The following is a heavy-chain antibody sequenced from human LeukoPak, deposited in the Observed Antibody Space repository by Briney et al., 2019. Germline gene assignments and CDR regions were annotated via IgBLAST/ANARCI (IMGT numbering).Heavy chain of an antibody. CDR1: GFTFSYYG. CDR3: AKSYEETSSSSGPGDC. D-gene: IGHD6-6*01. V-gene: IGHV3-33*06. Sequence: GRSLRLSCAASGFTFSYYGMHWVRQAPGKGLEWVAIIWYDASNKYYANSVKGRFAISRDNSKNELYLQMNDLRDEDTAVYYCAKSYEETSSSSGPGDCWGQGTLVIVSS. CDR2: IWYDASNK. J-gene: IGHJ4*02.